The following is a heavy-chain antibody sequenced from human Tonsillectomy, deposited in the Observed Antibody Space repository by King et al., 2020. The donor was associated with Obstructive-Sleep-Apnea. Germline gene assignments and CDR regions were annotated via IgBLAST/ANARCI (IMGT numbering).Heavy chain of an antibody. V-gene: IGHV1-46*03. D-gene: IGHD3-22*01. CDR3: ARERVKGDSSGYPDALDI. J-gene: IGHJ3*02. CDR1: GYTFTSYY. CDR2: INPSGGST. Sequence: VQLVESGAEVKKPGASVKVSCKASGYTFTSYYMHWVRQAPGQGLEWMGIINPSGGSTSSAQTFPGRVTMTRDTSTSTVYMELSSLRSEDTAVYYCARERVKGDSSGYPDALDIWGQGTMVTVSS.